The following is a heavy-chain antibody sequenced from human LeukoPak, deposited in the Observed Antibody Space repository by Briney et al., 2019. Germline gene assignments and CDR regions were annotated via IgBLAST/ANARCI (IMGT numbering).Heavy chain of an antibody. D-gene: IGHD2-8*02. Sequence: GASVTVSFTSSGYTFTVYYMHWVRQAPGQGLEWMGWINPNSGGTNYAQKFQGRVTMTRDTSISTAYMELSRLRSDDTAVYYCARDTEGRYNWFDPWGQGTLVTVSS. V-gene: IGHV1-2*02. CDR1: GYTFTVYY. J-gene: IGHJ5*02. CDR3: ARDTEGRYNWFDP. CDR2: INPNSGGT.